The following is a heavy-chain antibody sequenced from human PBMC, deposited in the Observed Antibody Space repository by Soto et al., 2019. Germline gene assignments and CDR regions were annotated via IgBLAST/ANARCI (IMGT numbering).Heavy chain of an antibody. Sequence: QVQLQQWGAGLLKPSETLSLTCAVYGGSFSGNYWSWVRQPPRKGLEWIGEIDHTGSRDYNPSLKSRSTISVDTSKSHFSLNLTSVTAGQTAVYYRAGGIPPYSHDSGSYLRRPPSTTSWIGPWGQVILVSVSA. CDR1: GGSFSGNY. D-gene: IGHD3-10*01. CDR3: AGGIPPYSHDSGSYLRRPPSTTSWIGP. CDR2: IDHTGSR. J-gene: IGHJ5*02. V-gene: IGHV4-34*01.